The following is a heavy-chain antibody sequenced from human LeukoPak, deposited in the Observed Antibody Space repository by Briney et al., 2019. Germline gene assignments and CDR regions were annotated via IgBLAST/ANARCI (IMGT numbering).Heavy chain of an antibody. J-gene: IGHJ4*02. D-gene: IGHD2-21*01. Sequence: ASVKVSCKASGYTFTNYYMHWVRQAPGQGLEWMGKINPSGGSTTYAQKFQGRVTITADKSTSTAYMELSSLGSEDTAVYYCARDVALLSLYYFDYWGQGTLVTVSS. CDR1: GYTFTNYY. V-gene: IGHV1-46*01. CDR2: INPSGGST. CDR3: ARDVALLSLYYFDY.